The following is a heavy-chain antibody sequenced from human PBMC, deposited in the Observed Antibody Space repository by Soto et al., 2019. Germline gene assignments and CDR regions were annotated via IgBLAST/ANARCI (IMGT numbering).Heavy chain of an antibody. J-gene: IGHJ5*02. V-gene: IGHV4-61*01. CDR2: IYYSGST. CDR1: GGSVSSATYS. D-gene: IGHD3-3*01. Sequence: PSETLSLTYTVSGGSVSSATYSWNWIRQPPGKGLEWIGNIYYSGSTNYNPSLKSRVTISVDTSKNQFSLKLRSVTAADTAVYYCARGDYDFWSGSPKNTRFDPWGQGTLVTVSS. CDR3: ARGDYDFWSGSPKNTRFDP.